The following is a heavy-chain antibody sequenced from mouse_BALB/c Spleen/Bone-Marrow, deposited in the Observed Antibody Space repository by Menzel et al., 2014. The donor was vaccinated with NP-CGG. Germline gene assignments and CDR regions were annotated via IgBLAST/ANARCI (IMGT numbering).Heavy chain of an antibody. CDR1: GYSFTGYF. D-gene: IGHD2-4*01. CDR3: ARDYYDYYFDY. CDR2: INPYNGDT. V-gene: IGHV1-20*02. Sequence: VQLQQSGPELVKPGASVKISCKASGYSFTGYFMNWVMPSHGKSLEWIGRINPYNGDTFYNQKFKGKATLTVDRSSSTAHMELRSLASEDSAVYYCARDYYDYYFDYWGQGTTLTVSS. J-gene: IGHJ2*01.